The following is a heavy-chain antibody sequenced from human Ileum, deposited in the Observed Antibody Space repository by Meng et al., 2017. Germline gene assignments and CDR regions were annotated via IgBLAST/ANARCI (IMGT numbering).Heavy chain of an antibody. V-gene: IGHV3-74*01. Sequence: EVPLVGSGGGLVQPGGSLRLSCAASGFTFNNYWMHWVRQAPGEGLVWVSRVHTDGTSTYYADSMKGRFTISRDDSKSTLFLQMDSLTADDTAVYHCGRERRGFYILHWGQGTLVTVSS. CDR3: GRERRGFYILH. CDR1: GFTFNNYW. CDR2: VHTDGTST. D-gene: IGHD3-3*02. J-gene: IGHJ4*02.